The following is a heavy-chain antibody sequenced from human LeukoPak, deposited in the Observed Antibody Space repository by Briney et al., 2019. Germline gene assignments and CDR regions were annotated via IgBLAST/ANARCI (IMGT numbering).Heavy chain of an antibody. CDR3: ARDQTYSGSGIYTYFDY. CDR2: IYTSGST. V-gene: IGHV4-61*02. Sequence: KSSETLSLTCTVSGGSISSGSYYWSWIRQPAGKGLEWFGRIYTSGSTNYNPSLKSRVTISVDTSKNQFSLKLSSVTAADTAVYYCARDQTYSGSGIYTYFDYWGQGILVTVSS. J-gene: IGHJ4*02. CDR1: GGSISSGSYY. D-gene: IGHD3-10*01.